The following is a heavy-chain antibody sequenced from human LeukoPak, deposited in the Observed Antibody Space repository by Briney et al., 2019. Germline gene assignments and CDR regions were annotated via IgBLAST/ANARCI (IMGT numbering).Heavy chain of an antibody. V-gene: IGHV5-51*01. CDR1: GYTFSNYW. CDR3: ARHVPPYYYDSSGSYWYFDL. D-gene: IGHD3-22*01. Sequence: GESLKISCQGSGYTFSNYWIGWVRQMPGKGLEWMGIIYPDDSDTIYSPSFQGQVTISADKSISTAYLQWSSLKASDTAMYYCARHVPPYYYDSSGSYWYFDLWGRGTLVTVSS. CDR2: IYPDDSDT. J-gene: IGHJ2*01.